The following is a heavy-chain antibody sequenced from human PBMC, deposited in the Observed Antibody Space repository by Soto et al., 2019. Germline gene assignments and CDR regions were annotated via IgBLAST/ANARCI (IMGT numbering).Heavy chain of an antibody. Sequence: PSETLSLTCTVSGGSISSSSYYWGWIRQPPGKGLEWIGGIYYSGSTYYNPSLKSRVTISVDTSKNQFSLKLSSVTAADTAVYYCARLRSYILDVWGQGTTVTVSS. CDR3: ARLRSYILDV. D-gene: IGHD3-3*02. CDR2: IYYSGST. V-gene: IGHV4-39*01. J-gene: IGHJ6*02. CDR1: GGSISSSSYY.